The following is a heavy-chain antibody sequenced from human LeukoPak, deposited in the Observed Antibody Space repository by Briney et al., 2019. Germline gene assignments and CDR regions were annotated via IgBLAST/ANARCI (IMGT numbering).Heavy chain of an antibody. Sequence: PGGSLRLSCAASGFTFSSYSMNWVRQAPGKGLEWVSYISSSSSTIYYADSVKGRFTISRDNAKNSLYLQVNSLRDEDTAVYYCARAESIAARRYYFDYWGQGTLVTVSS. CDR3: ARAESIAARRYYFDY. V-gene: IGHV3-48*02. CDR1: GFTFSSYS. D-gene: IGHD6-6*01. CDR2: ISSSSSTI. J-gene: IGHJ4*02.